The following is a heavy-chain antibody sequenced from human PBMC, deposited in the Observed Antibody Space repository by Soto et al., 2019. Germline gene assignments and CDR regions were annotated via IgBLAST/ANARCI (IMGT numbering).Heavy chain of an antibody. CDR2: INTYNGAT. D-gene: IGHD2-15*01. CDR3: ARYCSGGPCHNGVPDF. CDR1: GYTLSSYG. J-gene: IGHJ4*02. Sequence: QVQLVQSGAEVREPGASVMVSCKASGYTLSSYGITWVRQAPGQGLEWMGWINTYNGATKYAQGLQGRVSMTREKSTNTAYLELRSLRSDDTALYYCARYCSGGPCHNGVPDFWGQGTLVTVSS. V-gene: IGHV1-18*01.